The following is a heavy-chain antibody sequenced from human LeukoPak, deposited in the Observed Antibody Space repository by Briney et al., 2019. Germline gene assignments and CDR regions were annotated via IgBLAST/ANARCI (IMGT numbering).Heavy chain of an antibody. CDR1: GGSFSGYY. CDR2: IYYSGST. D-gene: IGHD6-19*01. Sequence: SETLSLTCAVYGGSFSGYYWSWIRQPPGKGLEWIGSIYYSGSTYYNPSLKSRVTISVDTSKNQFSLKLSSVTAADTAVYYCARKVAGRFDYWGQGTLVTVSS. V-gene: IGHV4-34*01. J-gene: IGHJ4*02. CDR3: ARKVAGRFDY.